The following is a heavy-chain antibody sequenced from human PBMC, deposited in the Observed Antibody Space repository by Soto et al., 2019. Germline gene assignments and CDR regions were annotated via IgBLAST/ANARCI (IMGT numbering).Heavy chain of an antibody. V-gene: IGHV3-74*01. CDR3: ARGYLINGILDS. CDR1: GFALSRSW. D-gene: IGHD1-20*01. Sequence: EVQLEQSGGRSLQPGESLRLSCSASGFALSRSWVHWVRQAPGKGLVWISRINADGRRSNIADFVSGRFIMSRDDAQNMALLQMMSLRAEDPSVYSCARGYLINGILDSWGQGALVTVSS. J-gene: IGHJ4*02. CDR2: INADGRRS.